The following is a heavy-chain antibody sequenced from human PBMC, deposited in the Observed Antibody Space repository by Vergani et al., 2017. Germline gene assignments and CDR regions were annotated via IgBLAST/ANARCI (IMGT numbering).Heavy chain of an antibody. V-gene: IGHV1-69*06. D-gene: IGHD2-2*01. Sequence: QVQLVQSGAEVKKPGSSVKVSCKASGGTFSSYAISWVRQAPGQGLEWMGGIIPIFGTANYAQKFQGRVTITADKSTSTAYMELSRLRSEDTAVYYCASDPLGYCSSTSCYWGDSYGMDVWGQGTTVTVSS. CDR2: IIPIFGTA. CDR3: ASDPLGYCSSTSCYWGDSYGMDV. J-gene: IGHJ6*02. CDR1: GGTFSSYA.